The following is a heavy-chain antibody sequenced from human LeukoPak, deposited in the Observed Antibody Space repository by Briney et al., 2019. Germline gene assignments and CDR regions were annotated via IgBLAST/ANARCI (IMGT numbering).Heavy chain of an antibody. CDR3: AREYDSSGYYYLGYYYYYMDV. J-gene: IGHJ6*03. D-gene: IGHD3-22*01. V-gene: IGHV3-20*04. CDR1: GFTFDYYG. CDR2: FNWNGGST. Sequence: GESLKISCAASGFTFDYYGMSWVRQAPGKGLEWVSGFNWNGGSTGYADSVKGRFTISRDNAKNSLYLQMNSLRAEDTALYYCAREYDSSGYYYLGYYYYYMDVWGKGTTVTVSS.